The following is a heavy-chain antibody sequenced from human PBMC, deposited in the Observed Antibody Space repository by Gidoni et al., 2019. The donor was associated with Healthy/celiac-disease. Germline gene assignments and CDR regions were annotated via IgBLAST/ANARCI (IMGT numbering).Heavy chain of an antibody. CDR3: ARDARVFGVVIKPGY. J-gene: IGHJ4*02. CDR1: GFTFSIYG. CDR2: IWYDGSNK. Sequence: QVQLVDSGGVLVQPGRSLRLSCSASGFTFSIYGMHWVRQAPGKGLEWVAVIWYDGSNKYYADSVKGRVTISRENSKNTLYLKMNSLRAEDTAVYYCARDARVFGVVIKPGYWGQGTLVTVSS. D-gene: IGHD3-3*01. V-gene: IGHV3-33*01.